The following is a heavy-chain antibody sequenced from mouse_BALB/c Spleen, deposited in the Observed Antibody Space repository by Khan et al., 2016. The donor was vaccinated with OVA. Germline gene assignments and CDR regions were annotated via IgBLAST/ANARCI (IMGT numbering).Heavy chain of an antibody. CDR2: ISDGGSYT. D-gene: IGHD1-1*02. CDR1: GFTFSDYY. Sequence: EVELVESGGGLVKPGGSLKLSCAASGFTFSDYYMYWVRQTPEKRLEWVATISDGGSYTYYPDSVKGRFTISREDVKNNLYPQMSSLKSEDKAMYYCAIGFYGGPFTYWGQGTLVTVSA. V-gene: IGHV5-4*02. J-gene: IGHJ3*01. CDR3: AIGFYGGPFTY.